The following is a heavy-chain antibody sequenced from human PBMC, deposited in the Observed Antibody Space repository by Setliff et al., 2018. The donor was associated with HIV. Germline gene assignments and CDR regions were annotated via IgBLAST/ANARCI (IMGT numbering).Heavy chain of an antibody. CDR1: GFIFSTNW. Sequence: GGSLRLCCAASGFIFSTNWMSWVRQAPGKGPEWVANINQDGNQIYYLQSVKGRFTISRDNAKNSLYLQMNSLRVEDTAIYYCARGGASSLPLDYWGHGTLVTVSS. CDR3: ARGGASSLPLDY. J-gene: IGHJ4*01. CDR2: INQDGNQI. D-gene: IGHD6-13*01. V-gene: IGHV3-7*01.